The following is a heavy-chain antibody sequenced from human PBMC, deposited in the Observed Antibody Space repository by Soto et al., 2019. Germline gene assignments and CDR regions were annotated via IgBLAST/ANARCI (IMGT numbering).Heavy chain of an antibody. CDR1: GGSVSSGSYY. CDR3: ARGWRNFDY. Sequence: PSETLSLTCTVSGGSVSSGSYYWSWIRQPPGKGLEWIGYIYYSGSTNYNPSLKSRVTISVDTSKNQFSLKLSSVTAADTAVYYCARGWRNFDYWGPGTLVTVSS. J-gene: IGHJ4*02. D-gene: IGHD1-1*01. CDR2: IYYSGST. V-gene: IGHV4-61*01.